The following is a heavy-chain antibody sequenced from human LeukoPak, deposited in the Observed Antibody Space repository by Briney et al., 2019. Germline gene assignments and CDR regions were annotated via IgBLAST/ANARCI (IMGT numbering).Heavy chain of an antibody. CDR1: GFAFSSYW. V-gene: IGHV3-74*01. CDR2: INTDGSST. Sequence: PGASLRLSCAASGFAFSSYWMHWVREAPGKGLVCVSRINTDGSSTSYADSVKGQFTISRDNAKNTLYLQMNSLRAEDTAVYYCARGRIMDHWGQGTLVTVSS. J-gene: IGHJ4*02. D-gene: IGHD3-16*01. CDR3: ARGRIMDH.